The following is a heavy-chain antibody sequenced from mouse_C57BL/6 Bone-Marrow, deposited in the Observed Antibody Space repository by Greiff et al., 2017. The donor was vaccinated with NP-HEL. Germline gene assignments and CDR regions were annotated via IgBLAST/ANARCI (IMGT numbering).Heavy chain of an antibody. CDR1: GYTFTDYY. D-gene: IGHD2-1*01. CDR2: IYPGSGNT. V-gene: IGHV1-76*01. CDR3: ARVYYGNYQAWFAY. J-gene: IGHJ3*01. Sequence: QVQLKQSGAELVRPGASVKLSCKASGYTFTDYYINWVKQRPGQGLEWIARIYPGSGNTYYNEKFKGKATLTAEKSSSTAYMQLSSLTSEDSAVYFCARVYYGNYQAWFAYWGQGTLVTVSA.